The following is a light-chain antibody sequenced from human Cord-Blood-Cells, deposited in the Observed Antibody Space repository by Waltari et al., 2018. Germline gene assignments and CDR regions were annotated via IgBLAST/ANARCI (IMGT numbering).Light chain of an antibody. V-gene: IGKV1-39*01. J-gene: IGKJ1*01. Sequence: DIQMTQSPSSLSASVGDRVTITCRATQSISSYLNWYQQKPGKAPKLLIYAASSLQSGVQSRFLGSGAGTDFTLTNRSQHPEDFATYYCKQSYRAPRTFGQGTKVEIK. CDR3: KQSYRAPRT. CDR1: QSISSY. CDR2: AAS.